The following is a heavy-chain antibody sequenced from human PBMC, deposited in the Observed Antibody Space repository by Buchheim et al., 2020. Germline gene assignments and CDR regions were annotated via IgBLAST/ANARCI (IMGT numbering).Heavy chain of an antibody. V-gene: IGHV3-30*18. CDR3: AKDKGREGDY. CDR1: GFTFSTYG. CDR2: ISYDGSIQ. J-gene: IGHJ4*02. Sequence: QVQLVESGGGVVQPGRSLRLSCAASGFTFSTYGMHWVRQAPGKGLEWVAVISYDGSIQYYADSVKGRFTISRDNSMKTLYLQMNSLRAEDTAVYYCAKDKGREGDYWGQGT. D-gene: IGHD1-26*01.